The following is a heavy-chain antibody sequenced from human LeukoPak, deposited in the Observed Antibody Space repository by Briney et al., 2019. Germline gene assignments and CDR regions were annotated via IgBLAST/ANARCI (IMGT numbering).Heavy chain of an antibody. CDR3: ARAFGYYDFPGHDY. D-gene: IGHD3-3*01. CDR1: GYTFTSYG. CDR2: ISAYNGNT. Sequence: ASVKVSCKASGYTFTSYGISWVRQAPGQGLEWMGWISAYNGNTNYAQKLQGRVTMTTDTSTSTAYMELRSLRSDDTAVYYCARAFGYYDFPGHDYWGQGTLVTVSS. V-gene: IGHV1-18*01. J-gene: IGHJ4*02.